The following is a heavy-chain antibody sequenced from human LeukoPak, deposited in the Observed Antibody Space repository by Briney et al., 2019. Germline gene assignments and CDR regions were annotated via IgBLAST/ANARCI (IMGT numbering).Heavy chain of an antibody. CDR3: ARSEGGGSFQTPKYSQH. J-gene: IGHJ1*01. CDR1: GYTFTSYG. Sequence: ASVKVSCKASGYTFTSYGISWVRQAPGQGLEWMGWISAYNGYTNFAQKLQGRVTMTTDTSTSTAYMELRSLRSDDTAVYYCARSEGGGSFQTPKYSQHWGQGTLVTVSS. V-gene: IGHV1-18*01. D-gene: IGHD2-15*01. CDR2: ISAYNGYT.